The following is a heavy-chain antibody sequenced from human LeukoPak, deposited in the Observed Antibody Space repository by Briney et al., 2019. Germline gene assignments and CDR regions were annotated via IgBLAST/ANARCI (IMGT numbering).Heavy chain of an antibody. Sequence: PGRSLRLSCAASGFTFSSYGMHWVRQAPGKGLEWVAVIWYDGSNKYYADSAKGRFTISRDNSKNTLYLQMNSLRAEDTAVYYCARELLAAAGSSYFDYWGQGTLVTVSS. V-gene: IGHV3-33*01. CDR1: GFTFSSYG. CDR3: ARELLAAAGSSYFDY. J-gene: IGHJ4*02. CDR2: IWYDGSNK. D-gene: IGHD6-13*01.